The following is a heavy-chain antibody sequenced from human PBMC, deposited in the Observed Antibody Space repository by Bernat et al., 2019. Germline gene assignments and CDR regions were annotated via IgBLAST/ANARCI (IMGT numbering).Heavy chain of an antibody. J-gene: IGHJ4*03. CDR2: IWYDGSNK. CDR3: ARGQQWLARGYYFDY. D-gene: IGHD6-19*01. Sequence: QVQLVESGGGVVQPGRSLRLSCAASGFTFSSYGMHWVRQAPGKGLEWVAVIWYDGSNKYYADSVKGRFTISRDNSKNTLYLQMNSLRAEDTAVYYCARGQQWLARGYYFDYWGQGTMVTVSS. CDR1: GFTFSSYG. V-gene: IGHV3-33*01.